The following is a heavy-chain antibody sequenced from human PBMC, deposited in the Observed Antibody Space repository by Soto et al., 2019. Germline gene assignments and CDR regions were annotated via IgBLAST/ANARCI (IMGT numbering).Heavy chain of an antibody. CDR2: ISAYNGNT. D-gene: IGHD6-19*01. CDR1: GYTFTSYA. J-gene: IGHJ4*02. V-gene: IGHV1-18*01. Sequence: SVKLCSKAPGYTFTSYALXWVQHYHGQGLEWMGWISAYNGNTNYAQKLQGRVTMTTDTSTSTAYMELRSLRSDDTAVYYCARGHPEQWSLYYFAYWGQGTLVIV. CDR3: ARGHPEQWSLYYFAY.